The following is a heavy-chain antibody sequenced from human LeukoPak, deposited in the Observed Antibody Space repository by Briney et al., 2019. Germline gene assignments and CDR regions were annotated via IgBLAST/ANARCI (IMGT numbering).Heavy chain of an antibody. V-gene: IGHV1-8*01. CDR3: ARDSYYGDSRSLHFDY. CDR1: GYTFTSYD. D-gene: IGHD4-17*01. Sequence: GASVTVSCKASGYTFTSYDINWVRQATGQGLEWMGWMNPNSGNTGYAQKFQGRVTMTRNTSISTAYMELSRLRSDDTAVYYCARDSYYGDSRSLHFDYWGQGTLVTVSS. J-gene: IGHJ4*02. CDR2: MNPNSGNT.